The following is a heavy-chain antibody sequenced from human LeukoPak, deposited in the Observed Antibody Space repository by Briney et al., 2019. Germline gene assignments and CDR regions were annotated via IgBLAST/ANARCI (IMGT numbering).Heavy chain of an antibody. D-gene: IGHD3-22*01. CDR3: ARDIYYYDSSGSL. CDR1: GFTFSSYS. Sequence: GGSLRLSCAASGFTFSSYSMNWVRQAPGKGLEWVSSISSSSYIYYADSVKGRFTISRDNAKNSLYLQMNSLRAEDTAVYYCARDIYYYDSSGSLWGQGTLVTVSS. V-gene: IGHV3-21*01. CDR2: ISSSSYI. J-gene: IGHJ4*02.